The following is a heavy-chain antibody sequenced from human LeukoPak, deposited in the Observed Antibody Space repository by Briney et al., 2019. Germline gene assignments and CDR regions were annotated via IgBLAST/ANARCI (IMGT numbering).Heavy chain of an antibody. CDR3: ARGIIVGATWGENDNWFDP. J-gene: IGHJ5*02. CDR1: GFTFSSYS. CDR2: ISSSSSYI. V-gene: IGHV3-21*01. D-gene: IGHD1-26*01. Sequence: GGSLRLSCAASGFTFSSYSMNWVRQAPGKGLEWVSSISSSSSYIYYADSVKGRFTISRDNAKNSLYLQMNSLRAEDTAVYYCARGIIVGATWGENDNWFDPGAREPWSPSPQ.